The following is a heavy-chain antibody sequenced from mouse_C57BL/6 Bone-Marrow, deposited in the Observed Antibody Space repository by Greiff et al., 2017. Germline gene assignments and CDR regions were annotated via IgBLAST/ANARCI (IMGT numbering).Heavy chain of an antibody. CDR3: ARSCGNYWYFDG. Sequence: QVQLQQPGAELVMPGASVKLSCKASGYTFTSYWMHWVKQRPGQGLEWIGELDPSDSYTNYNQKFKGKSTLTVDKSSSTAYMQRSSLTSEDSAVYYCARSCGNYWYFDGWGTGTTVTVSS. CDR1: GYTFTSYW. D-gene: IGHD1-1*02. CDR2: LDPSDSYT. J-gene: IGHJ1*03. V-gene: IGHV1-69*01.